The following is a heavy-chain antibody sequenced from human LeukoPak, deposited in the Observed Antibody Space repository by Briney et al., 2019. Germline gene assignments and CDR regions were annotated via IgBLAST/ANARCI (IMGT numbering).Heavy chain of an antibody. CDR1: GGSFSGYY. J-gene: IGHJ6*03. V-gene: IGHV4-34*01. CDR2: INHSGST. Sequence: SETLSLTCAVHGGSFSGYYWSWIRQPPGKGLEWIGEINHSGSTNYNPPLKSRVTISVDTSKNQFSLKLSSVTAADTAVYYCARRLEPYYYYYYMDVWGKGTTVTISS. CDR3: ARRLEPYYYYYYMDV. D-gene: IGHD1-14*01.